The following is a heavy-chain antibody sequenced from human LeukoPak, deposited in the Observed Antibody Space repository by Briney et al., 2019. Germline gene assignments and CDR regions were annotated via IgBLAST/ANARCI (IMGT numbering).Heavy chain of an antibody. Sequence: SETLSLTCTVSGGSISSYYWSWIRQPAGKGLEWIGRIYTSGSTNYNPSLKSRVTMSVDTSKNQFSLKLSSVTAADTAVYYCARGQQEIYYYYMDVWGKGTTVTISS. CDR1: GGSISSYY. CDR2: IYTSGST. V-gene: IGHV4-4*07. CDR3: ARGQQEIYYYYMDV. D-gene: IGHD6-13*01. J-gene: IGHJ6*03.